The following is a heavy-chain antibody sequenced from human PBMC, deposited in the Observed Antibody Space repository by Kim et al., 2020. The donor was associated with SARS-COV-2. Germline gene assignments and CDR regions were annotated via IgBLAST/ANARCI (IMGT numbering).Heavy chain of an antibody. CDR3: ARASVDYGGSDYWYFDL. J-gene: IGHJ2*01. V-gene: IGHV4-59*01. D-gene: IGHD4-17*01. Sequence: HKSRVTISVDTSKNQFALKLSSVTAADTAVYYCARASVDYGGSDYWYFDLWGRGTLVTVSS.